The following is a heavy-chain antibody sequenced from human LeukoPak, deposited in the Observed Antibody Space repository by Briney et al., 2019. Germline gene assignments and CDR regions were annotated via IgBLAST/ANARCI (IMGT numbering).Heavy chain of an antibody. CDR1: GYTFTGYY. CDR3: ARDRHSGSFVSS. Sequence: ASVKVSCKASGYTFTGYYMHWVRQAPGQGLEWMGWINPNSGGTNYAQKFQGRVTMTRDTSISTAYMELSRLRSDDTAVYYCARDRHSGSFVSSWGQGTLVTVSS. D-gene: IGHD1-26*01. CDR2: INPNSGGT. V-gene: IGHV1-2*02. J-gene: IGHJ5*02.